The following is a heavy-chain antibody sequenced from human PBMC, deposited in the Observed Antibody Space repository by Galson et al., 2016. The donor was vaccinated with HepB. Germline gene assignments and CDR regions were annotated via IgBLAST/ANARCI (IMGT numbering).Heavy chain of an antibody. Sequence: ETLSLTCTVSGGSISSSGYYWGWIRQPPGKGLEWIGSIYYSGSTYYNPSLKSRVTISIDTSTNQFSLKLSSVTAADTAVYYCARVRSRGHYFDHWGQGILVTVSS. V-gene: IGHV4-39*07. CDR3: ARVRSRGHYFDH. D-gene: IGHD6-25*01. CDR1: GGSISSSGYY. CDR2: IYYSGST. J-gene: IGHJ4*02.